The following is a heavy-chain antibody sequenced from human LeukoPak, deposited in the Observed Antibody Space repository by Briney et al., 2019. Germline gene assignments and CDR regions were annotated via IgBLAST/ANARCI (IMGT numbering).Heavy chain of an antibody. D-gene: IGHD3-10*01. CDR1: GYTFTSYG. V-gene: IGHV1-18*01. J-gene: IGHJ4*02. CDR2: ISAYNGNT. CDR3: ARQINQGVIIHFDY. Sequence: ASVNVSCKASGYTFTSYGISWVRQAPGQGLEWMGWISAYNGNTNYAQKFQGRVTMTRNTSISTAYMELSSLRSEDTAVYYCARQINQGVIIHFDYWGQGTLVTVSS.